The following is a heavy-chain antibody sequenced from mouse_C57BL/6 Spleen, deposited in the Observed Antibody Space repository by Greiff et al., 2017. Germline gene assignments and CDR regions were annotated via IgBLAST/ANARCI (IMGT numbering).Heavy chain of an antibody. CDR3: AKPLRIYGSSDNFDY. Sequence: QVQLQQSGAELMKPGASVKLSCKATGYTFTGYWIEWVKQRPGHGLEWIGEILPGSGSTNYNEKFKGKATFTADTSSNTAYMQLSSLTTEDSAIYYCAKPLRIYGSSDNFDYWGQGTTLTVSS. V-gene: IGHV1-9*01. J-gene: IGHJ2*01. CDR1: GYTFTGYW. D-gene: IGHD1-1*01. CDR2: ILPGSGST.